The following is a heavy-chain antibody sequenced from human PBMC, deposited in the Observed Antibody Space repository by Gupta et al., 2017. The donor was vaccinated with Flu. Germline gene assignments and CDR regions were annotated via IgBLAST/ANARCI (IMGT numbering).Heavy chain of an antibody. CDR1: GVRYSTSS. D-gene: IGHD6-6*01. J-gene: IGHJ2*01. CDR2: IDSDGSNE. Sequence: EEQVVESGGGVVQPGGSLRLSCAASGVRYSTSSMHWVRQAPGKGLVWVSRIDSDGSNENYADSVKGRFTISREDAKNTLYLQMTSLRAEDTAVYYCVRSVNWYFDLWGRGTLVTVSS. V-gene: IGHV3-74*01. CDR3: VRSVNWYFDL.